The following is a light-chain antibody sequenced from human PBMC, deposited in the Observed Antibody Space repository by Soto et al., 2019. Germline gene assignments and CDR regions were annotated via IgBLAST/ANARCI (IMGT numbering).Light chain of an antibody. V-gene: IGLV2-14*01. CDR3: SSYTSSRSYV. Sequence: LTQPASVSGSPGQSITISCTGTSSDIGGYNYVSWYQQHPGKAPKLMIYDVSNRPSGVSNRFSGSKSGNTASLTISGLQAEDEADYYCSSYTSSRSYVFGTGTKVTVL. CDR1: SSDIGGYNY. CDR2: DVS. J-gene: IGLJ1*01.